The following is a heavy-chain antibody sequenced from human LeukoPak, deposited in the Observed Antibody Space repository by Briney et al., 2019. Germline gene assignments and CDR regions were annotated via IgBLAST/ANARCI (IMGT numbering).Heavy chain of an antibody. V-gene: IGHV3-30-3*01. D-gene: IGHD6-6*01. J-gene: IGHJ5*02. CDR1: GFTFSSYA. Sequence: GRSLRLSCAASGFTFSSYAMHWVRQAPGKGLEWVAVISYDGSNKYYAGSVKGRFTISRDNSKNTLYLQMNSLRAEDTAVYYCARDQTGIAARRGNWFDPWGQGTLVTVSS. CDR3: ARDQTGIAARRGNWFDP. CDR2: ISYDGSNK.